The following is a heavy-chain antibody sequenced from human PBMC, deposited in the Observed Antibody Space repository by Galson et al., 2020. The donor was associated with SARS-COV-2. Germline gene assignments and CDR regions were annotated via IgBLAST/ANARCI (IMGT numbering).Heavy chain of an antibody. V-gene: IGHV3-21*05. CDR3: VRDYDRSGYYFYAFDL. Sequence: GESLKISCEASGFILSSYGMNWVRQAPGKGLEWVAYISSTDIYYAESVKGRFSISRDNAKSSLYLQMSSLRAEDTAVYYCVRDYDRSGYYFYAFDLWGQGTKVTVSS. CDR2: ISSTDI. D-gene: IGHD3-22*01. J-gene: IGHJ3*01. CDR1: GFILSSYG.